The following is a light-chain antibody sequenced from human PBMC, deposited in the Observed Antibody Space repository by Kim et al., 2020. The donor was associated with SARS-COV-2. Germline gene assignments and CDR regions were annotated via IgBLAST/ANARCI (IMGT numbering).Light chain of an antibody. CDR2: AAS. CDR1: QHISAW. J-gene: IGKJ4*01. Sequence: DIQMTQSPSSVSASVGDRVTITCRASQHISAWLAWYQQKPGEAPKLLIYAASSLQSGVPSRFSGSGFGTDFTLTINSLQPEDFATYFCQQVDSFPLTFGGGTKVDIK. V-gene: IGKV1-12*01. CDR3: QQVDSFPLT.